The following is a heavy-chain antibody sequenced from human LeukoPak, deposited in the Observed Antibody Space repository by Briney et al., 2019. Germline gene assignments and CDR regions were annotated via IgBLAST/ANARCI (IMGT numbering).Heavy chain of an antibody. J-gene: IGHJ4*02. V-gene: IGHV4-39*01. CDR3: ARHAGGIAAAGTRPFDY. CDR1: GASFSSSTYY. CDR2: ICYGGGT. Sequence: PSETLSLTYTVSGASFSSSTYYWGWIRQPPGKGLEWIGSICYGGGTYYNPSLKSRVTMSVDTSKKQFSLKLSSVTAADTAVYYCARHAGGIAAAGTRPFDYWGQGTLVTVSS. D-gene: IGHD6-13*01.